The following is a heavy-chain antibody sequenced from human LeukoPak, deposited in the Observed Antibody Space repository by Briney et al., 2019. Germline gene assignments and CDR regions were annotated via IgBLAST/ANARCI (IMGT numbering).Heavy chain of an antibody. J-gene: IGHJ4*02. V-gene: IGHV4-4*07. CDR2: IYTSGST. CDR1: GGSISSYY. Sequence: SETLSLTCTVSGGSISSYYWSWIRQPAGKGLEWIGRIYTSGSTNYNPSLKSRVTMSVDTSKNQFSLKLSSVTAADTAVYYCARQPGIAAAGQGNYFDYRGQGTLVTVSS. CDR3: ARQPGIAAAGQGNYFDY. D-gene: IGHD6-13*01.